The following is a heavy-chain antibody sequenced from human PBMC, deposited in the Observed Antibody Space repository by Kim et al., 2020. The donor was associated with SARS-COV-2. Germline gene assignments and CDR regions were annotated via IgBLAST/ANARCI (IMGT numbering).Heavy chain of an antibody. CDR2: IIPIFGTA. CDR3: ARDRTPTYYYGSGSYPFDY. Sequence: SVKVSCKASGGTFSSYAISWVRQAPGQGLEWMGGIIPIFGTANYAQKFQGRVTITADESTSTAYMELSSLRSEDTAVYYCARDRTPTYYYGSGSYPFDYWGQGTLVTVSS. V-gene: IGHV1-69*13. CDR1: GGTFSSYA. J-gene: IGHJ4*02. D-gene: IGHD3-10*01.